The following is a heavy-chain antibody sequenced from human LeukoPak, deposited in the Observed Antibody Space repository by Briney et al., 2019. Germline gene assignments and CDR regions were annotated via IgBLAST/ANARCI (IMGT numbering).Heavy chain of an antibody. CDR1: GFTFSSYW. V-gene: IGHV3-74*01. Sequence: PGRSLRLSCAASGFTFSSYWMHWVRQVPGKGLVWVARINPGGSSITYADSVKGRFTISRDNAKNTLYLQMDSLRAEDTAVYYCARDSYCSGGSCYSLPNQYYYYGMDVWGQGTTVTVSS. CDR3: ARDSYCSGGSCYSLPNQYYYYGMDV. J-gene: IGHJ6*02. D-gene: IGHD2-15*01. CDR2: INPGGSSI.